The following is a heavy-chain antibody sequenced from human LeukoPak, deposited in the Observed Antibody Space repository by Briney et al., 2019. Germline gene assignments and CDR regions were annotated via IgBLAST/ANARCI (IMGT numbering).Heavy chain of an antibody. CDR2: ISGSGGST. V-gene: IGHV3-23*01. CDR1: GFTFRSNA. J-gene: IGHJ4*02. CDR3: AKDSGGRGYYDILTGYHYFDY. Sequence: GGSLRLSCAASGFTFRSNAMSWVRQAQGKGLEWVSAISGSGGSTYYADSVKGRFTISRDNSKNTLYLQMNSLRAEDTAVYYCAKDSGGRGYYDILTGYHYFDYWGQGTLVTVSS. D-gene: IGHD3-9*01.